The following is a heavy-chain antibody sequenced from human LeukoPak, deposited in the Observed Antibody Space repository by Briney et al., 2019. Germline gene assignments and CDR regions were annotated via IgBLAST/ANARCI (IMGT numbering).Heavy chain of an antibody. CDR1: GFTFSTDG. CDR3: AKVRSYFDY. Sequence: GGSLRLSCVASGFTFSTDGMSWVRQAPGKGLEWVSAISGSGGSTYYADSVKGRFTISRDNSKNTLYLQMNSLRAEDTAVYYCAKVRSYFDYWGQGTLVTVSS. J-gene: IGHJ4*02. V-gene: IGHV3-23*01. CDR2: ISGSGGST.